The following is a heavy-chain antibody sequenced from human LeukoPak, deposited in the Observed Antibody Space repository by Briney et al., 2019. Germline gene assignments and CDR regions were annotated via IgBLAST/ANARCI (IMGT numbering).Heavy chain of an antibody. V-gene: IGHV4-34*01. CDR2: INHSGST. D-gene: IGHD2/OR15-2a*01. CDR3: ARRDRGPLRSPRGYFDY. CDR1: GGSFSGYY. Sequence: SETLSLTCAVYGGSFSGYYWSWIRQPPGKGLEWIGEINHSGSTNYNPSLKSRVTISVDTSKNQFSLKLSSVTAADTAVYYCARRDRGPLRSPRGYFDYWGRGTLVTVSS. J-gene: IGHJ4*02.